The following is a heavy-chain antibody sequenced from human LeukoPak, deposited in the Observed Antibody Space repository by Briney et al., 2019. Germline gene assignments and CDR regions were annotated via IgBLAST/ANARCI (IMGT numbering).Heavy chain of an antibody. Sequence: GGSLRLSCAASGFSISDHYMSWIRQSPGKGLEWISYVTSSGSSTKYADSVKGRFTISRDNAKNSVALQMNSLRAEDTAVYYCARERRGSYYAFESWGQGTLVTDSS. J-gene: IGHJ4*02. D-gene: IGHD3-10*01. CDR3: ARERRGSYYAFES. V-gene: IGHV3-11*01. CDR2: VTSSGSST. CDR1: GFSISDHY.